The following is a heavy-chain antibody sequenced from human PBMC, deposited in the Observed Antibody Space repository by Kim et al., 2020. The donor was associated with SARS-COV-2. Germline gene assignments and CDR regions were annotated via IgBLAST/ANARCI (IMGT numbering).Heavy chain of an antibody. J-gene: IGHJ6*02. CDR2: INHSGST. CDR1: GGSFSGYY. D-gene: IGHD6-13*01. V-gene: IGHV4-34*01. CDR3: ASQGGSSWYQRAFYYYGMDV. Sequence: SETLSLTCAVYGGSFSGYYWSWIRQPPGKGLEWIGEINHSGSTNYNPSLKSRVTISVDTSKNQFSLKLSSVTAADTAVYYCASQGGSSWYQRAFYYYGMDVWGQGTTVTVSS.